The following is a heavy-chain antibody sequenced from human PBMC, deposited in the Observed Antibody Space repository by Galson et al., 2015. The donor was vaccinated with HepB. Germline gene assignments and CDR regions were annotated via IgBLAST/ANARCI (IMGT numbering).Heavy chain of an antibody. V-gene: IGHV1-46*01. J-gene: IGHJ3*02. D-gene: IGHD2-2*01. CDR2: INPSGGRT. Sequence: SVKVSCKAPGYTFSTYYIHWVRQAPGQGLEWMGIINPSGGRTTYAQKFQDRVTMTRDTSTSTVYMELSSLRSEDTAVNYCATIRVGYCITTCCKADDFDIWGQGTMVTVSS. CDR3: ATIRVGYCITTCCKADDFDI. CDR1: GYTFSTYY.